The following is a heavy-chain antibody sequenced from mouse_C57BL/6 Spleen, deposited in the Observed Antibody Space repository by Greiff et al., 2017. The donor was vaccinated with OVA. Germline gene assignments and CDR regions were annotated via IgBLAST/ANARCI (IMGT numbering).Heavy chain of an antibody. CDR1: GFTFSDYG. V-gene: IGHV5-17*01. CDR2: ISSGSSTI. D-gene: IGHD4-1*01. J-gene: IGHJ4*01. CDR3: ARGGLTGTKAMDY. Sequence: EVMLVESGGGLVQPGGSLKLSCAASGFTFSDYGMHWVRQAPEKGLEWVAYISSGSSTIYYADTVKGRFTISRDNAKNTLFLQMTSLRSEDTAMYYCARGGLTGTKAMDYWGQGTSVTVSS.